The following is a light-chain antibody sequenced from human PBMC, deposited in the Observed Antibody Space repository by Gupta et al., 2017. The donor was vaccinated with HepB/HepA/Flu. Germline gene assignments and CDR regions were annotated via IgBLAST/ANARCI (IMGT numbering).Light chain of an antibody. CDR3: QAWDSSTNR. CDR2: QDS. CDR1: KLGDKY. J-gene: IGLJ2*01. V-gene: IGLV3-1*01. Sequence: SYELTQPPSVSVSPGQTASITCSGDKLGDKYACWYQQKPGQSPVLVIYQDSKRPSGIPERFSGSNSGNTATLTISGTQARDEADYYCQAWDSSTNRFGGGTKLTVL.